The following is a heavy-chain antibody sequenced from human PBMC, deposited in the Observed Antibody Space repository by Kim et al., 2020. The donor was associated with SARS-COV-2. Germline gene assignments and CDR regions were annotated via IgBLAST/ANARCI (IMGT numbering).Heavy chain of an antibody. CDR2: ITNDGSNI. CDR3: ARDVGSGSDGVYYFDY. Sequence: GGSLRLSCAASGFTFSSYAMNWVRQAPGKGLEWVASITNDGSNIYYADSVKGRFTISRDNAKNTLYLQMNSLRAEDTAVYYCARDVGSGSDGVYYFDYWG. CDR1: GFTFSSYA. D-gene: IGHD3-22*01. V-gene: IGHV3-30*04. J-gene: IGHJ4*01.